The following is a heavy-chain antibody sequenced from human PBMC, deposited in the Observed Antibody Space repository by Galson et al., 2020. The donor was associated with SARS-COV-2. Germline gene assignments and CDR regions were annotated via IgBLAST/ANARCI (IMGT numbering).Heavy chain of an antibody. CDR1: GASLTTGSNW. D-gene: IGHD2-15*01. V-gene: IGHV4-4*02. J-gene: IGHJ4*02. CDR2: IFPGGST. CDR3: ARDDNWYDY. Sequence: ASETLSLTCAVSGASLTTGSNWWGWVRQPPGKGLEWIGGIFPGGSTNYNPSLKSRVIISIDKSKNHFSLRLSSVTAADTAVYFCARDDNWYDYWGQGILVTVSS.